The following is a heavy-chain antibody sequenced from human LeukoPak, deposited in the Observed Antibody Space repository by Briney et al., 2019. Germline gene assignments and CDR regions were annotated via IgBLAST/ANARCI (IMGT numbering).Heavy chain of an antibody. D-gene: IGHD2-2*01. V-gene: IGHV4-59*01. CDR2: IYYSGST. CDR1: GGSISSYY. CDR3: ARQLRVVPAADWFDP. Sequence: PSETLSLTCTVSGGSISSYYWSWIRQPPGKGLEWIGYIYYSGSTNYNPSLKSRVTISVDTSKNQFSLKLSSVTAADTAVYYCARQLRVVPAADWFDPWGQGTLVTVSS. J-gene: IGHJ5*02.